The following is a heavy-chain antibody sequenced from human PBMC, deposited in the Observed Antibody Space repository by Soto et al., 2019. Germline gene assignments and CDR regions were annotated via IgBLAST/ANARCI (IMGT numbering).Heavy chain of an antibody. CDR2: IYYSGNT. CDR3: ARGAALTVFDN. Sequence: QVQLQESGPGLVKPSETLSLTCTVSGGSLSYYYWSWIRQPPGKGLEWIGYIYYSGNTKYNPSLKSRVTMSVVTSKNQFSLKVTSVTAADTAVYYCARGAALTVFDNWGQGALVTVSS. D-gene: IGHD6-6*01. J-gene: IGHJ4*02. V-gene: IGHV4-59*01. CDR1: GGSLSYYY.